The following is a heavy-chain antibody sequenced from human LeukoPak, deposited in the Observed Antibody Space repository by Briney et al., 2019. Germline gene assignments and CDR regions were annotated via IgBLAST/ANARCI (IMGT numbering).Heavy chain of an antibody. V-gene: IGHV1-69*05. CDR2: IMPMFGAP. CDR3: ARVDRYYFYLDV. Sequence: SVKVSCKASGGSFSTYTITWVRQAPGQGLEWMGGIMPMFGAPSYAQKFQGRVTVTTDESTSTAYMEMRSLRFEDTAIYYCARVDRYYFYLDVRGKGTTVTVSS. J-gene: IGHJ6*03. CDR1: GGSFSTYT.